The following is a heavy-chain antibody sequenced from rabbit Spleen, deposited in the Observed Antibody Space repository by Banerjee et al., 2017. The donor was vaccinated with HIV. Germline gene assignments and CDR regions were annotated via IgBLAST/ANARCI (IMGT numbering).Heavy chain of an antibody. CDR2: IDPVFGIT. J-gene: IGHJ4*01. CDR1: GFTLSSSY. Sequence: HLKESGGGLVQPGGSLKLSCKASGFTLSSSYMNWVRQAPGKGLEWIGYIDPVFGITYYASWVNGRFSISRENAQNTVFLQMTSLTAADTATYFCARDGAGGSYFALWGPGTLVTVS. V-gene: IGHV1S7*01. CDR3: ARDGAGGSYFAL. D-gene: IGHD8-1*01.